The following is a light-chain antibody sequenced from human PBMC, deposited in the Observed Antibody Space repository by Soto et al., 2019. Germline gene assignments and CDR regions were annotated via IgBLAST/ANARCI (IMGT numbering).Light chain of an antibody. CDR3: SSYAGSNNPYV. CDR2: EVS. CDR1: SGDVGGYNY. Sequence: QSALTQPPSASGSPGQSVTISCTGTSGDVGGYNYVSWYQQHPGKAPKLMIYEVSKRPSGVPDRFSGSKSGNTASLTVSGLQAEDEDDYYCSSYAGSNNPYVFGTVTKLTVL. J-gene: IGLJ1*01. V-gene: IGLV2-8*01.